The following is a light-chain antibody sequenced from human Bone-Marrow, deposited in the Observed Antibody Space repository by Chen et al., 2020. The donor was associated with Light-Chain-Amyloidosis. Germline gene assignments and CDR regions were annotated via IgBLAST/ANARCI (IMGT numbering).Light chain of an antibody. J-gene: IGLJ1*01. CDR1: SSDVGGDNH. CDR3: SSYTITNTLV. V-gene: IGLV2-14*01. Sequence: QSALTQPASVSGSPGQSITISCTGTSSDVGGDNHVSWYQQHPDKAPKLMIYEFTNRPSWVPDRFSGYKADNTASLTISGLQTEDEADYFCSSYTITNTLVFGSGTRVTVL. CDR2: EFT.